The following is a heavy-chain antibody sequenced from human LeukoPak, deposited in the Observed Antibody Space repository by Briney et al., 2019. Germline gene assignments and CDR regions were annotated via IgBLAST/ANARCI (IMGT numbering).Heavy chain of an antibody. CDR2: IYYSGST. CDR3: ARTDSWFDP. CDR1: GGSISSYY. D-gene: IGHD3-22*01. V-gene: IGHV4-59*01. Sequence: SETLSLPFPVPGGSISSYYWSWIRQPPGKGLEWIGYIYYSGSTNYNPSLKSRVTISVDTSKNQFSLKLSSVTAADTAVYYCARTDSWFDPWGQGTLVTVSS. J-gene: IGHJ5*02.